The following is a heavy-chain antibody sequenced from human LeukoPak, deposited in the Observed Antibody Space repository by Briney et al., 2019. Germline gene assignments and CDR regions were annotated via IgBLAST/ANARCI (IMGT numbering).Heavy chain of an antibody. CDR3: ATGYGNWGIFDY. Sequence: ASVKLSCKASGYTFTSYYMHWVRQAPGQGLEWMGIINPSGGSTTYAQKFQGRVTMTRDMSTSTVYMELSSLRSEDTAVYYCATGYGNWGIFDYWGQGTLVSVSS. CDR2: INPSGGST. CDR1: GYTFTSYY. V-gene: IGHV1-46*01. D-gene: IGHD7-27*01. J-gene: IGHJ4*02.